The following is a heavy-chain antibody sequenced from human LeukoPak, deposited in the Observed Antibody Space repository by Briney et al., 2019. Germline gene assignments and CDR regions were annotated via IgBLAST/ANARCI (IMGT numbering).Heavy chain of an antibody. CDR3: AKLAFYETSAPLRDISF. V-gene: IGHV3-23*01. CDR2: IRPTGTNT. J-gene: IGHJ4*02. D-gene: IGHD3-3*02. Sequence: PGGSLRLSCAASGFPFNTYAMSWVRQAPGKGLEHISVIRPTGTNTYYASSVKGRFTISRDDSRTTVYLQMSSLRAEDTAIYYCAKLAFYETSAPLRDISFWGQGTLVTVSS. CDR1: GFPFNTYA.